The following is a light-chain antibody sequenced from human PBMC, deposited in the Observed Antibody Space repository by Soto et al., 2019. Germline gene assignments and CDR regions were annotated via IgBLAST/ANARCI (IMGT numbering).Light chain of an antibody. V-gene: IGLV1-40*01. Sequence: QPVLTQPPSVSGAPGQRVTISCTGSSSNIGAGYDVHWYQQLPGTAPKLLIYGNSNRPSGVPDRFSGSKSGTSASLAITGLQAEDEADYYCQSYDSCLSALFGGGTKLTVL. CDR1: SSNIGAGYD. J-gene: IGLJ3*02. CDR3: QSYDSCLSAL. CDR2: GNS.